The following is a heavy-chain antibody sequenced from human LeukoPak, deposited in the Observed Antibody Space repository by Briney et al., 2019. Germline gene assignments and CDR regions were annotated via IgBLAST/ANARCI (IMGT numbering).Heavy chain of an antibody. CDR3: AKDIYYYDSSGFDY. D-gene: IGHD3-22*01. J-gene: IGHJ4*02. CDR2: ISWNSGSI. CDR1: GFTFDDYA. V-gene: IGHV3-9*01. Sequence: QSGGSLRLSCAASGFTFDDYAMHWVRQAPGKGLEWVSGISWNSGSIGYADSVKGRFTISRDNAKNSLYLQMNSLRAEDTALYYCAKDIYYYDSSGFDYWGQGTLVT.